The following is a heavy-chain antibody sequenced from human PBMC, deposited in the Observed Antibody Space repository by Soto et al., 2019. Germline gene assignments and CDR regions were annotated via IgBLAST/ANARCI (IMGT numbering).Heavy chain of an antibody. V-gene: IGHV4-59*01. CDR3: ASRHLADCRGTSCLYYLDY. Sequence: LLRQTTGKGLEWIGYIYYSGSTNYNPSLKSRVTISVDTSKNQFSLKLSSVTAADTAVYYCASRHLADCRGTSCLYYLDYWGQGTLVTVSS. CDR2: IYYSGST. J-gene: IGHJ4*02. D-gene: IGHD2-2*01.